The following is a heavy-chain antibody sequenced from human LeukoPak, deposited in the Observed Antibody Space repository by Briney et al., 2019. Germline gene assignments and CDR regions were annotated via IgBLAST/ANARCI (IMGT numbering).Heavy chain of an antibody. CDR2: IYPGDSDT. CDR1: GYSFTSYW. Sequence: GESLKISCKGSGYSFTSYWIGWVRQMPGKGLEWMGIIYPGDSDTRYSPSFQGQVTISADKSISTAYLQWSSLKASDTAMYYCARHETRSSPPFWSGYYREWGQGTLVTVSS. J-gene: IGHJ4*02. D-gene: IGHD3-3*01. V-gene: IGHV5-51*01. CDR3: ARHETRSSPPFWSGYYRE.